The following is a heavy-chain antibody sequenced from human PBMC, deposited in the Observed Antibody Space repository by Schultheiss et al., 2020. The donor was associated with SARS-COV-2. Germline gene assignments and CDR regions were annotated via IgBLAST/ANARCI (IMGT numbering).Heavy chain of an antibody. CDR2: INHSGST. CDR1: GGSISSYY. V-gene: IGHV4-34*01. D-gene: IGHD3-9*01. CDR3: AREWTDYDMTGKADL. J-gene: IGHJ5*02. Sequence: SETLSLTCTVSGGSISSYYWGWIRQPPGKGLEWIGEINHSGSTNYNPSLKSRVTISVDTSKNQFSLKLSSVTAADTAVYYCAREWTDYDMTGKADLWGQGTLVTVSS.